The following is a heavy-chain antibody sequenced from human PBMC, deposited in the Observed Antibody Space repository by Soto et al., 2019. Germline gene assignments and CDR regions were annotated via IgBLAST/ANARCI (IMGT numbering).Heavy chain of an antibody. V-gene: IGHV3-66*01. Sequence: PGGSLRLSCAASGFTVSSNYMSWVRQAPGKGLEWVSVIYSGGSTYYADSVKGRFTISRDNSKNTLYLQMNSLRAEDTAVYYCARFNPKIAFDIWGQGTTVTVSS. CDR1: GFTVSSNY. CDR3: ARFNPKIAFDI. J-gene: IGHJ3*02. CDR2: IYSGGST.